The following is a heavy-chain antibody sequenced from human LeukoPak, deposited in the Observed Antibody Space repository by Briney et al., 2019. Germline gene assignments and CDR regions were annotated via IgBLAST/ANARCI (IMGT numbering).Heavy chain of an antibody. Sequence: PGGSLRLSCAASGFIFSSYEMNWVRQAPGKGLEWVSHITTSGSTIYYADSVKGRFTISRDNAKNSLYLQMNSLRAEDTAVYYCARDLSPTIFGVVILDYWGQGTLVTVSS. V-gene: IGHV3-48*03. J-gene: IGHJ4*02. CDR1: GFIFSSYE. CDR3: ARDLSPTIFGVVILDY. CDR2: ITTSGSTI. D-gene: IGHD3-3*01.